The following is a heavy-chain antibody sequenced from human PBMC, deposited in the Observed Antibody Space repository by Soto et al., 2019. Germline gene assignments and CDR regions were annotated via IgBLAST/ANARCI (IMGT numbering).Heavy chain of an antibody. Sequence: QVQLVQSGAEVKKPGSSVKVSCKASGGTFSSYAISWVRQAPGQGLEWMGGIIPIFGTANYAQKFQGKVTITADESTSTAYMELSSLRSEDTAVYYCARGPHRDTAMVTRGMDVWGQGTTVTVSS. CDR1: GGTFSSYA. D-gene: IGHD5-18*01. V-gene: IGHV1-69*12. CDR2: IIPIFGTA. CDR3: ARGPHRDTAMVTRGMDV. J-gene: IGHJ6*02.